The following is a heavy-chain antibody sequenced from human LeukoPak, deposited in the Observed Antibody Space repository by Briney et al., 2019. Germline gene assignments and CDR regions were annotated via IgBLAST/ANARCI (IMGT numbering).Heavy chain of an antibody. Sequence: GGSLRLSCAASGFAFSAYWMHWVRQAPGKGLEWVARINEDATTISYADSVKGRFIISRDNTKKSLYLQMNNLSAEDMAVYYCVRDLVFVWTPGDDFDFWGQGTLVIVSS. D-gene: IGHD3-16*01. J-gene: IGHJ4*02. CDR1: GFAFSAYW. CDR3: VRDLVFVWTPGDDFDF. V-gene: IGHV3-74*01. CDR2: INEDATTI.